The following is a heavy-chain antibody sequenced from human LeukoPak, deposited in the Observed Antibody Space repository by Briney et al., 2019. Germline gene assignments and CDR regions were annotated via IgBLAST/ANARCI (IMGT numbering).Heavy chain of an antibody. J-gene: IGHJ3*01. V-gene: IGHV3-7*01. CDR1: RFTFTSYW. D-gene: IGHD2-2*01. CDR3: ARDQGYCTSASCRGDAFDV. Sequence: GGTLRLSRAPSRFTFTSYWMSTVRQAPGNGLEWVAKIKQDGSEKYYVDSVEGRFTISRDNAKNSLSLQMNSLRAEDTAVYYCARDQGYCTSASCRGDAFDVWGQGSMVSVSS. CDR2: IKQDGSEK.